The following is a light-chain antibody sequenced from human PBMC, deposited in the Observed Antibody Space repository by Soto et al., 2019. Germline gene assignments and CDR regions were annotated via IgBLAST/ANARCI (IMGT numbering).Light chain of an antibody. CDR2: GAS. Sequence: EIVMTQSPVTLYVYPGERASLSCRASQSVYSNLAWYQQKPGQAPRLLIYGASSRATGIPDRFSGSGSGTDFTLTISSLQPEDSATYYCQQANSFPWTFGHGTKVDI. J-gene: IGKJ1*01. V-gene: IGKV3D-15*01. CDR1: QSVYSN. CDR3: QQANSFPWT.